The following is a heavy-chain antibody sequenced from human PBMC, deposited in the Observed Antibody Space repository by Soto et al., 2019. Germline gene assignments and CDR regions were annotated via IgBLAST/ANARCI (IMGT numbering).Heavy chain of an antibody. J-gene: IGHJ3*01. Sequence: QVQLVESGGGVVQPGRSLRLSCAASGLSFSNYGMHWVRQAPGKGLEWVALISDDGSNEYYGESVKGRFAISRDNSKSTLWLQMNSLRVEDTAVYYCAHGGSSSSSGDAFELWGQGTMVTVSS. D-gene: IGHD6-6*01. V-gene: IGHV3-30*03. CDR1: GLSFSNYG. CDR2: ISDDGSNE. CDR3: AHGGSSSSSGDAFEL.